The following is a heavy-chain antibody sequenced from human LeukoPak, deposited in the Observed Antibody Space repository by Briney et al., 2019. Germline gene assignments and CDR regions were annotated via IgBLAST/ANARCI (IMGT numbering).Heavy chain of an antibody. CDR1: GFTVSSNY. CDR2: IYSGGST. Sequence: GGSLRLSCAASGFTVSSNYMSWVRQAPGQGLEWVSVIYSGGSTYYADSVKGRFTISRDNSKNTLYIQMNSLRAEDTAVYYCARDLDYYDSSGYYTVWGQGTMVTVSS. CDR3: ARDLDYYDSSGYYTV. J-gene: IGHJ3*01. D-gene: IGHD3-22*01. V-gene: IGHV3-53*01.